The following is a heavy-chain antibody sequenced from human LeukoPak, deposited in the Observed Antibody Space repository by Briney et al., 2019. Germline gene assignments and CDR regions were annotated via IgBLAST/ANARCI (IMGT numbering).Heavy chain of an antibody. V-gene: IGHV3-23*01. Sequence: PGGSLRLSCAASGFRFSGFTMTWVRQAPGKGPDWVSAIGGRGGSTYYADSLGGRFTISRDNSKDMVYLQMNSLKVEDTATYYCGKEGGAWGQGTKVTVSS. D-gene: IGHD3-16*01. CDR1: GFRFSGFT. J-gene: IGHJ5*02. CDR3: GKEGGA. CDR2: IGGRGGST.